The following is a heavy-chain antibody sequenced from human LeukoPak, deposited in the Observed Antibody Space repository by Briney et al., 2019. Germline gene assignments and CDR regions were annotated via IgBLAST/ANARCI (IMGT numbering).Heavy chain of an antibody. CDR3: ARRPLITAFDF. J-gene: IGHJ4*02. D-gene: IGHD1-20*01. Sequence: SETLSLTCTVSGYTISSGYYWGWIRQPPGKGLEWIGSIYQSGSTYYNPSLKSRVTISVDTSKDQFSLKLSSVTAADTAIYYCARRPLITAFDFWGQGTLVTVSS. CDR1: GYTISSGYY. V-gene: IGHV4-38-2*02. CDR2: IYQSGST.